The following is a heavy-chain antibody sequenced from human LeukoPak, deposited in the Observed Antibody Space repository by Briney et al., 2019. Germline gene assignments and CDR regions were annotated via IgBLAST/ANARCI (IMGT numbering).Heavy chain of an antibody. CDR3: ARGRATAIDY. CDR2: TNPNSGGT. V-gene: IGHV1-2*02. D-gene: IGHD5-18*01. Sequence: ATVKVSCKASGYTFTGYYMHWVRQAPGQGLEWMGWTNPNSGGTNYAQKFQGRVTMTRDPSISTAYMELSRLRSDDTAVYYCARGRATAIDYWGQGTLVTVSS. J-gene: IGHJ4*02. CDR1: GYTFTGYY.